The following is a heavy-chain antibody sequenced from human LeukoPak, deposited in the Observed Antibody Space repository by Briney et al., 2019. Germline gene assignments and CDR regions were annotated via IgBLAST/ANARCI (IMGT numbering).Heavy chain of an antibody. CDR1: GGSISSGDYY. V-gene: IGHV4-30-4*01. CDR3: ARAGVLLWFGELFPNAFDI. CDR2: IYYSGST. D-gene: IGHD3-10*01. J-gene: IGHJ3*02. Sequence: PSETLSLTCTVSGGSISSGDYYWSWIRQLPGKGLEWIGYIYYSGSTYYNPSLKSRVTISVDTSKNQFSLKLRPVTAADTAVYYCARAGVLLWFGELFPNAFDIWGQGTMVTVSS.